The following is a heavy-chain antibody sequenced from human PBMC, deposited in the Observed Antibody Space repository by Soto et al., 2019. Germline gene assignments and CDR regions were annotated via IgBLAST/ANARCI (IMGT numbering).Heavy chain of an antibody. V-gene: IGHV4-34*01. CDR3: ARARWIVLMVYGEFDP. J-gene: IGHJ5*02. CDR1: GGSFSGYY. CDR2: INHSGST. D-gene: IGHD2-8*01. Sequence: QVQLQQWGAGLLKPSETLSLTCAVYGGSFSGYYWSWIRQPPGKGLEWIGEINHSGSTNYNPSLKSRVTISVDTSKNQFSLKLSSVTAADTAVYYCARARWIVLMVYGEFDPWGQGTLVTVSS.